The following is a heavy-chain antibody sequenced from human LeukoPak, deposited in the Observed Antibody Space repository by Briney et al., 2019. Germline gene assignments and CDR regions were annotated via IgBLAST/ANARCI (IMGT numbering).Heavy chain of an antibody. Sequence: ASVKVSCKTSGYTFTSYGINWVRQAPGQGLEWMGWISTNTANTNYAQKFQGRVTMTTDTSTSSAYMELRSLRSGDTAVYYCARDKYSSGYSGYWGQGTLVTVSS. V-gene: IGHV1-18*01. J-gene: IGHJ4*02. D-gene: IGHD3-22*01. CDR1: GYTFTSYG. CDR3: ARDKYSSGYSGY. CDR2: ISTNTANT.